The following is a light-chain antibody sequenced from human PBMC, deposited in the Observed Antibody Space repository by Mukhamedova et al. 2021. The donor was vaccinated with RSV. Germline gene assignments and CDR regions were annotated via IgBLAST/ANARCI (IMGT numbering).Light chain of an antibody. CDR2: SAS. V-gene: IGKV1-27*01. J-gene: IGKJ1*01. CDR3: QKYDSAPGT. Sequence: WYQRRVHGKVPKLLIYSASTLQSGVPSRFSGSGSGTDFTLTINSLQPEDVATYYCQKYDSAPGTFGQGTKVVI.